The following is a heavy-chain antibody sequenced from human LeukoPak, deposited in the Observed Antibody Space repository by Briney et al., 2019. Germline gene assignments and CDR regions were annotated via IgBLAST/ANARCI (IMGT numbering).Heavy chain of an antibody. CDR2: IYYSGST. Sequence: SETLSLTCTVSGGSISSGGYYWSWIRQHPGKGLEWIGYIYYSGSTYYNPSLKSRVTISVDTSKNQFSLKLSSVTAADTAVYYCARGRNDYVWGSYRLPYYFDYWGQGTLVTVSS. J-gene: IGHJ4*02. CDR1: GGSISSGGYY. V-gene: IGHV4-30-4*08. CDR3: ARGRNDYVWGSYRLPYYFDY. D-gene: IGHD3-16*02.